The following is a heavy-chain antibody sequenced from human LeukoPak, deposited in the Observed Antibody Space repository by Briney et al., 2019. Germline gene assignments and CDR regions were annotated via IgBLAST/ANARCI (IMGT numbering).Heavy chain of an antibody. CDR3: ARVARRTSCFDVDY. CDR2: FFLKGST. D-gene: IGHD2-2*01. J-gene: IGHJ4*02. V-gene: IGHV4-38-2*02. CDR1: GYSITSAYY. Sequence: SETLSLTCTVSGYSITSAYYWGWIRQPPGKGLEWIGSFFLKGSTYYNPSLKSRVTISVDTSKNQFSLTLSSVAAADTAVYYCARVARRTSCFDVDYWGQGTLVTVSS.